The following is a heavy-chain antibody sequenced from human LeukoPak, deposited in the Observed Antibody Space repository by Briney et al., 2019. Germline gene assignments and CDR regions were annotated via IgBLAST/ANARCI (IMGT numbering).Heavy chain of an antibody. Sequence: QAGGSLRLSCAASGFTFNVYSMNWVRQAPGKGLEWVSFISSSLDSNIYYADSVKGRFTISRDNAKNSLYLQINSVTAEDTAVYYCSVSLNYWGQGTLVTVSS. J-gene: IGHJ4*02. CDR2: ISSSLDSNI. V-gene: IGHV3-48*04. CDR1: GFTFNVYS. CDR3: SVSLNY.